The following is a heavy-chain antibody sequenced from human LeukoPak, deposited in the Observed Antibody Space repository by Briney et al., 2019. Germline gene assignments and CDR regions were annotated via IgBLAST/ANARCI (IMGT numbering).Heavy chain of an antibody. CDR1: GGTFSSYA. CDR2: IIPIFGTA. CDR3: ARVQLERQDKWAFDI. J-gene: IGHJ3*02. Sequence: SVKVSCKASGGTFSSYAISWVRQAPGQGLEWMGGIIPIFGTANYAQKFQGRVTITADESTSTAYMELSSLRSGDTAVYYCARVQLERQDKWAFDIWGQGTMVTVSS. V-gene: IGHV1-69*13. D-gene: IGHD1-1*01.